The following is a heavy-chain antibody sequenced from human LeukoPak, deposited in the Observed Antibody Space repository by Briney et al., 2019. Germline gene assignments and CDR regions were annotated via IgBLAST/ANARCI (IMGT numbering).Heavy chain of an antibody. CDR1: GFTFSSYW. CDR3: AREDIVLMVYAMPYYYGMDV. D-gene: IGHD2-8*01. V-gene: IGHV3-7*01. CDR2: IKQDGSEK. Sequence: GGSLRLSCATSGFTFSSYWMSWVRQAPGKGLEWVANIKQDGSEKYYVDSVKGRFTISRDNAKNSLYLQMNSPRAEDTAVYYCAREDIVLMVYAMPYYYGMDVWGQGTTVTVSS. J-gene: IGHJ6*02.